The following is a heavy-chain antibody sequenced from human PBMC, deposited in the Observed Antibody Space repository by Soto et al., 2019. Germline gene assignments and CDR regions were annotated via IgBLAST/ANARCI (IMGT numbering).Heavy chain of an antibody. CDR3: AHAFGGTSWPNDAFDV. CDR2: IYWDDDT. Sequence: QITLKESGPTVVKPTQTLTLTCIFSGFSFSADGVGVGWIRQPPGKALEWLALIYWDDDTRYRPSLKSRLTITKDSSKNQVVLTMTNMDPVDTATYYCAHAFGGTSWPNDAFDVWGQGTVVTVSS. CDR1: GFSFSADGVG. V-gene: IGHV2-5*02. J-gene: IGHJ3*01. D-gene: IGHD3-16*01.